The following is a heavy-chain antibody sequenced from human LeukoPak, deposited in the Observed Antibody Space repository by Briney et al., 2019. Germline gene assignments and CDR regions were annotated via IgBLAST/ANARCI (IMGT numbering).Heavy chain of an antibody. V-gene: IGHV4-34*01. D-gene: IGHD3-10*01. CDR1: GGSFSGYY. Sequence: SETLSLTCAVYGGSFSGYYWSWIRQPPGKGLEWIGEINHSGSTNYNPSLKSRVTISVDTSKNQFSLKLSSVTAADTAVYYCARDRGFGSQNWFDPWGQGTLVTVSS. CDR2: INHSGST. CDR3: ARDRGFGSQNWFDP. J-gene: IGHJ5*02.